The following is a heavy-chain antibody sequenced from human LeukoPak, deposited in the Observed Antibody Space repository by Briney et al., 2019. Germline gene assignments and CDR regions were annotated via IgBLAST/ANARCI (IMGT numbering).Heavy chain of an antibody. CDR2: IKEDGSEK. CDR1: GFTFSSYW. CDR3: AGVLVVLIREGDAFDI. Sequence: GGSLRLSCAASGFTFSSYWMSWVRQAPGKGLEWVANIKEDGSEKNYVDSVKGRFTISRDNAKNSLYLQMNSLRAEDTAVYYCAGVLVVLIREGDAFDIWGQGTMVTVSS. V-gene: IGHV3-7*02. D-gene: IGHD2-15*01. J-gene: IGHJ3*02.